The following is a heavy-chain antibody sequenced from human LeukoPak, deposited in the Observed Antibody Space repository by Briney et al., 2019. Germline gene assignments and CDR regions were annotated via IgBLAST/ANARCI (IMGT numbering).Heavy chain of an antibody. V-gene: IGHV4-39*01. D-gene: IGHD5-24*01. CDR3: ARLRDGYNLGY. CDR2: IYYSGST. CDR1: GGSISSSSYH. J-gene: IGHJ4*02. Sequence: SETLSLTCTVSGGSISSSSYHWGWIRQPPGTGLEWIGSIYYSGSTYYNPSLKSRVTISVDTSKNQFSLKLSSVTAADTAVYYCARLRDGYNLGYWGQGTLVTVSS.